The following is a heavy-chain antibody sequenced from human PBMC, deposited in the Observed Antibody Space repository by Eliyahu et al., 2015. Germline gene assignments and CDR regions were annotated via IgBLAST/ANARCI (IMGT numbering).Heavy chain of an antibody. CDR3: TRVVASGGRGCYDL. V-gene: IGHV3-72*01. CDR2: SRNKAYSYTT. Sequence: EVQLVESGGDLVQPGGSLRLSCAASGFTXXXHFMDWVRQAPGKGLEWVGRSRNKAYSYTTEYAASVKDRFTISRDDSQNSLFLQMKSLKTEDAAVYYCTRVVASGGRGCYDLWGQGALVAVSS. D-gene: IGHD2-15*01. CDR1: GFTXXXHF. J-gene: IGHJ4*02.